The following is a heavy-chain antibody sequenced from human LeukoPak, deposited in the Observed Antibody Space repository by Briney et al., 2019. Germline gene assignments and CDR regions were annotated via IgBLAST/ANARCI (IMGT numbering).Heavy chain of an antibody. CDR1: GGSISSYY. V-gene: IGHV4-59*01. CDR3: ARGHLSVFLAFDI. D-gene: IGHD3-10*01. J-gene: IGHJ3*02. CDR2: IYYSGST. Sequence: SETLSLTCTVSGGSISSYYWSWIRQPPGKGLEWIGYIYYSGSTNYNPSLKSRVTISVDTSKNQFSLKLSSVTAADTAVYYCARGHLSVFLAFDIGGQGTMVTVSS.